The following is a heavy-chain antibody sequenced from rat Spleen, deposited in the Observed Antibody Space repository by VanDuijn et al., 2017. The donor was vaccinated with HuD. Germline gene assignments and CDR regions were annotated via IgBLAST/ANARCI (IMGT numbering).Heavy chain of an antibody. D-gene: IGHD4-3*01. J-gene: IGHJ2*01. CDR2: INKDSRTI. CDR3: VREEFGVDY. CDR1: GFNFNDYW. Sequence: EVQLVESGGGLVQPGRSLKLSCAAYGFNFNDYWMGWVRQAPGKGLEWIGEINKDSRTIKYSPSLKDKFTISRDNAQNTLYLQMSKLGSEDTAIYYCVREEFGVDYWGQGVMVTVSS. V-gene: IGHV4-2*01.